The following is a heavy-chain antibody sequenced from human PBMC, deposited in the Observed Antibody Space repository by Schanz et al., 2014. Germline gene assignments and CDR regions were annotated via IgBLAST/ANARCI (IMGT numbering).Heavy chain of an antibody. CDR2: ISHDGNNK. CDR1: GFTFSDAW. CDR3: VREENYPSFLGYYYYMDV. D-gene: IGHD3-10*01. Sequence: QVQLVESGGGVVQPGGSLRLSCAASGFTFSDAWMTWVRQAPGKGLEWAALISHDGNNKHYVDSVEGRFTISRDNSKSMLFLEMSSLRVEDTAVYYCVREENYPSFLGYYYYMDVWGKGTSVTVSS. J-gene: IGHJ6*03. V-gene: IGHV3-30-3*01.